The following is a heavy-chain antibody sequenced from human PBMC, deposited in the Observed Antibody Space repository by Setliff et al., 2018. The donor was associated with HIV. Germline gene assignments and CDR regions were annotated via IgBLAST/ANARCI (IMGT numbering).Heavy chain of an antibody. D-gene: IGHD2-15*01. CDR1: GFTFGDYA. J-gene: IGHJ4*02. V-gene: IGHV3-49*04. CDR2: IRSKAYGGTT. Sequence: HPGGSLRLSCTASGFTFGDYAMTWVRQAPGKGLEWVGFIRSKAYGGTTEYAASVKGRFTISRDDSKSITYLQMNGLQTEDTAIYYCTRESGGKIDYWGQGTLVTVSS. CDR3: TRESGGKIDY.